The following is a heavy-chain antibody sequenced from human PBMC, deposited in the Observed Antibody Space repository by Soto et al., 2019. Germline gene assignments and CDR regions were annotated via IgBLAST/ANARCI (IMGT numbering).Heavy chain of an antibody. V-gene: IGHV5-10-1*01. CDR3: ARVSGSWFDF. CDR2: IDPSDSYT. CDR1: GYSFTTYW. D-gene: IGHD3-10*01. Sequence: GASLKISCKGSGYSFTTYWISWVRQMSGKGLEWMGRIDPSDSYTKYSPSFQGHVTISADKSISTAYLQWSDLKATDTAIYYCARVSGSWFDFWGQGALVTVSS. J-gene: IGHJ4*02.